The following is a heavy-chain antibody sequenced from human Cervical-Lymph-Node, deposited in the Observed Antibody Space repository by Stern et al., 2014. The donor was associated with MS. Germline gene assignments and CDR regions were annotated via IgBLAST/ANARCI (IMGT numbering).Heavy chain of an antibody. J-gene: IGHJ4*02. CDR1: GGTFNNFA. D-gene: IGHD3-9*01. Sequence: QVQLVQSGAEVKKPGSSVKVSCKASGGTFNNFAVTWVRQAPGQGLERMGSIIPIFGSARYAQKFQGRVTITADESTSTAYMELSSLTSEDTAVFYCARGVVLTGHLANYFDYWGQGTLVSVSS. CDR2: IIPIFGSA. V-gene: IGHV1-69*18. CDR3: ARGVVLTGHLANYFDY.